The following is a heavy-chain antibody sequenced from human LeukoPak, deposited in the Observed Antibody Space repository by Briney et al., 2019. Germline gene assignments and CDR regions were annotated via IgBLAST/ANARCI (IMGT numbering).Heavy chain of an antibody. CDR1: GGSISSYY. Sequence: SETLSLTCTVSGGSISSYYWSWIRQPPGKGLEWIGYISYSGSTNYNPSLKSRVTISVDTSKNQSSLKLSSVTAADTAVYYCARYVWGSYPTFEDCWGQGTLVTVSS. CDR3: ARYVWGSYPTFEDC. D-gene: IGHD3-16*02. CDR2: ISYSGST. V-gene: IGHV4-59*01. J-gene: IGHJ4*02.